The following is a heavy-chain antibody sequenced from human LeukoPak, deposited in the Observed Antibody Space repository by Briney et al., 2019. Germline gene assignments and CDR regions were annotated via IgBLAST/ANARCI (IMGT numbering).Heavy chain of an antibody. CDR3: ARAFRARYFDL. CDR1: GGSISDYY. J-gene: IGHJ2*01. V-gene: IGHV4-59*04. Sequence: PSETLSLTCTVSGGSISDYYWSWIRQPPGKGLEWIGIIYYSGSTYYNPSLKGRVTISVDTSKNQFSLKLSSVTAADTAVYYCARAFRARYFDLWGRGTLVTVSS. D-gene: IGHD1-26*01. CDR2: IYYSGST.